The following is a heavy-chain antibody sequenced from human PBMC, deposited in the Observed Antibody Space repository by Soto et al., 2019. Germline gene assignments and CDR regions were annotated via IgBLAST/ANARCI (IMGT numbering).Heavy chain of an antibody. J-gene: IGHJ1*01. CDR2: TSYDGSDK. CDR1: GFTFRSYV. CDR3: ARWGTTGGLDV. D-gene: IGHD3-16*01. Sequence: QVHLVESGGGVVQPGTSLRVSCVGSGFTFRSYVIHWVRQAPGTGLEWVALTSYDGSDKYYGDSVRGRFTISRDNSRNTVDLQMDSLRLEDTALYYCARWGTTGGLDVWGQGTVVSVSS. V-gene: IGHV3-33*05.